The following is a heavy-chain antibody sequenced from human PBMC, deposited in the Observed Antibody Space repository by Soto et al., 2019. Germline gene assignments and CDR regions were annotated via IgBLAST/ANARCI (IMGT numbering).Heavy chain of an antibody. CDR1: GGSISSGGYY. V-gene: IGHV4-31*02. J-gene: IGHJ3*02. CDR3: ARDSGIAARRYAFDI. D-gene: IGHD6-6*01. Sequence: SETLSLTCTVSGGSISSGGYYWSWIRQHPRKGLEWIGYIYYSGSTYYNPSLKSRVTISVDTSKNQFSLKLSSVTAADTAVYYCARDSGIAARRYAFDIWGQGTMVTVSS. CDR2: IYYSGST.